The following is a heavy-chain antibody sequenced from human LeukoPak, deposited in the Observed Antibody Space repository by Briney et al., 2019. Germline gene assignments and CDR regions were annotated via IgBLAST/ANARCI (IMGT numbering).Heavy chain of an antibody. CDR3: ARLTDFGSGYPPLDV. D-gene: IGHD3-3*01. J-gene: IGHJ6*02. V-gene: IGHV4-39*01. CDR1: GGSISSSSYY. CDR2: IYYSGST. Sequence: SETLSLTCTVSGGSISSSSYYWGWIRQPPGKGLEWIGSIYYSGSTYYNPSLKSRVTISVDTSKNQFSLKLSSVTAADTAVYYCARLTDFGSGYPPLDVWGQGTTVTVSS.